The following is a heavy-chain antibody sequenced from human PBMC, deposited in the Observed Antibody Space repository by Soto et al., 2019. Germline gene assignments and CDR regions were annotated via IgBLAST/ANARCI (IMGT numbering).Heavy chain of an antibody. D-gene: IGHD3-10*01. CDR2: VHHSWGS. V-gene: IGHV4-59*08. Sequence: QVQLQESGPGLVKPSENLSLTCTVSDGSISSYYWSWFRQSPGKRMEWIGYVHHSWGSSYNPSLQSRVAISLDTSKSQFSLKVTSVSATDTAVYYCARQGFGPLHGLVDVWGQGTTVTVSS. J-gene: IGHJ6*02. CDR1: DGSISSYY. CDR3: ARQGFGPLHGLVDV.